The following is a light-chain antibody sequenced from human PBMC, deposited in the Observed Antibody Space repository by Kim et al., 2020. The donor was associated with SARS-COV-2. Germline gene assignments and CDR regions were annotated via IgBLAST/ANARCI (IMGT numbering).Light chain of an antibody. CDR3: GTWDSSLSVVV. Sequence: GQKVTISCSGSSSNMGNNYVSWYQQLPGTAPKLLVYGNNKRPSGIPDRFSGSKSGTSATLGITGLQTGDEADYYCGTWDSSLSVVVFGGGTQLTVL. CDR1: SSNMGNNY. V-gene: IGLV1-51*01. CDR2: GNN. J-gene: IGLJ2*01.